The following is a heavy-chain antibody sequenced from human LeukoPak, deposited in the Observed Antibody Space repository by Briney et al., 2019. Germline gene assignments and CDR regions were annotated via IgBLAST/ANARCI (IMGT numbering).Heavy chain of an antibody. V-gene: IGHV4-59*01. J-gene: IGHJ3*02. Sequence: SETLSLTCTASGGSISSYYWSWIRQPPGKGLEWIGYIYYSGSTNYNPSLKSRVTISVDTSKNQFSLKLSSVTAADTAVYYCARGGIDAFDIWGQGTMVTVSS. CDR3: ARGGIDAFDI. D-gene: IGHD3-16*01. CDR1: GGSISSYY. CDR2: IYYSGST.